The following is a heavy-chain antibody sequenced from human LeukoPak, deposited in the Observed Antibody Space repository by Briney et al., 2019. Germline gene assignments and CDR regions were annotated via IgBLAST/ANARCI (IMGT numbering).Heavy chain of an antibody. J-gene: IGHJ4*02. V-gene: IGHV1-69*04. CDR3: ASVARGNAWVDY. Sequence: SSVKVSCKASGGTFSSYAISWVRQAPGQGLEWMGRIIPILGIANYAQKFQGRVTITADKSTSTAYMELSSLRSEDTAVYYCASVARGNAWVDYWGQGTLVTVSS. CDR2: IIPILGIA. D-gene: IGHD4-23*01. CDR1: GGTFSSYA.